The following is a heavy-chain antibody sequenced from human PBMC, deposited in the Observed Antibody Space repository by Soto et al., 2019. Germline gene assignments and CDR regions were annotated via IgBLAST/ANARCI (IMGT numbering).Heavy chain of an antibody. J-gene: IGHJ4*02. CDR2: ISGSGSTM. V-gene: IGHV3-11*01. Sequence: HVQLVESGGGLVKPGGSLRLSCAASNFTFSDYHMYWIRQAPRKGLEWISYISGSGSTMNYADSVKGRFTISRDNAKNSVFLQMNSLRAEDTAVYYCARGGTVIRGVIPYWGQGTLVTVSS. CDR1: NFTFSDYH. D-gene: IGHD3-10*01. CDR3: ARGGTVIRGVIPY.